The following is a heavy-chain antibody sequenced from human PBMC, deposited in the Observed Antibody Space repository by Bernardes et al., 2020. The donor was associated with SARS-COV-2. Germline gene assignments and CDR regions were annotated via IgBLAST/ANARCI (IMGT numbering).Heavy chain of an antibody. D-gene: IGHD1-26*01. CDR3: AKDEGWELLRWYFDY. V-gene: IGHV3-30*18. Sequence: GGSLRLSCAVSGFTFRSYGMYWVRQAPGKGLEWVAVISYDGRNKYYADSVKGRFTISRDNSKNTLYVQMNSLRAEDTAVYYCAKDEGWELLRWYFDYWGQGTLVTVSS. CDR2: ISYDGRNK. CDR1: GFTFRSYG. J-gene: IGHJ4*02.